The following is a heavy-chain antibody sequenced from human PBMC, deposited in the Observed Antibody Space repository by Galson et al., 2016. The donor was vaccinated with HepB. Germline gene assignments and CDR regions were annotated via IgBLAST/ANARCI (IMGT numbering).Heavy chain of an antibody. Sequence: SLRLSCAASGFTFSPFGMNWVRQAPGKGLEWLSYISGSGTNTYYADSVKGRFTISRDNAKNSLYLQMNSLRDEDTAVYYCARGMVGVTGDDAFDIWGQGTMVIVSS. CDR1: GFTFSPFG. J-gene: IGHJ3*02. D-gene: IGHD2-8*01. CDR2: ISGSGTNT. CDR3: ARGMVGVTGDDAFDI. V-gene: IGHV3-48*02.